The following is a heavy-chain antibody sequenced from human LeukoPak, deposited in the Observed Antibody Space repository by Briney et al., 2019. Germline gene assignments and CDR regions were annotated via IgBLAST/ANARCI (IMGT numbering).Heavy chain of an antibody. CDR3: ARLMTTVMGWYFDL. V-gene: IGHV4-59*01. J-gene: IGHJ2*01. Sequence: SETLSLTCTVSGGSISSYYWSWIRQPPGKGLEWIGYIYYSGSTNYNPSLKSRVTISVDTSKNQFSLKLSSVTAADTAVYYCARLMTTVMGWYFDLWGRGTLVTVSS. D-gene: IGHD4-17*01. CDR1: GGSISSYY. CDR2: IYYSGST.